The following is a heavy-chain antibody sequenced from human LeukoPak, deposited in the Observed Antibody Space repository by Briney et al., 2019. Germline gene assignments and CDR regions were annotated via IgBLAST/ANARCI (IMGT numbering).Heavy chain of an antibody. V-gene: IGHV4-59*01. CDR1: GGSISSYY. J-gene: IGHJ4*02. CDR2: IYYSGST. CDR3: ARSGRFPESHFDY. D-gene: IGHD3-3*01. Sequence: SETLSLTCTVSGGSISSYYWSWIRQPPGKGLEWIGYIYYSGSTNYNPSLKSRVTISVDTSKNQFSLKLSSVTAADTAVYYCARSGRFPESHFDYWGQGTLVTVSS.